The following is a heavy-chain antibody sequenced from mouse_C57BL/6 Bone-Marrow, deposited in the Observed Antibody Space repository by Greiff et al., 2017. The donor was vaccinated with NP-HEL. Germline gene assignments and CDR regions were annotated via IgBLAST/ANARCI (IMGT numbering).Heavy chain of an antibody. CDR1: GYAFSSSW. J-gene: IGHJ1*03. CDR2: IYPGDGDT. CDR3: ARWLLQGPYWYFDV. V-gene: IGHV1-82*01. D-gene: IGHD2-3*01. Sequence: VQLQQSGPELVKPGASVKISCKASGYAFSSSWMNWVKQRPGKGLEWIGRIYPGDGDTNYNGKFKGKATLTADKSSSTAYMQLSSLTSEDSAVYFCARWLLQGPYWYFDVWGTGTTVTVSS.